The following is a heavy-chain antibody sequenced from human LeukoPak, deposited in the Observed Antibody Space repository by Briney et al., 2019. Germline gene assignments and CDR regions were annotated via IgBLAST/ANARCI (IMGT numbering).Heavy chain of an antibody. J-gene: IGHJ5*02. CDR1: VRTFSSYA. Sequence: SVKFSCKASVRTFSSYAISWVRQAPGQGLDWMGRIIPILGIANYAQTFQGRVTTTADQSTSTAYIELSSLTSEDTAAHYCARDDYGGNRGGNNWFDPWGQGTLVTVSS. CDR2: IIPILGIA. V-gene: IGHV1-69*04. D-gene: IGHD4-23*01. CDR3: ARDDYGGNRGGNNWFDP.